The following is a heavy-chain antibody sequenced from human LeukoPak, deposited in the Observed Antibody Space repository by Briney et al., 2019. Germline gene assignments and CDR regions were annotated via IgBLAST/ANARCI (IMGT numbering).Heavy chain of an antibody. D-gene: IGHD6-13*01. Sequence: PRGSLRLSCAASGFTFTNHWMHWVRQAPGKGLVWVSRINSDGSSTSFADSVEGRFTISRDNAKNTLYLQMNSLRAEDTAVYYCARAISHSNYGVDVWGQGTTVTVSS. CDR2: INSDGSST. J-gene: IGHJ6*02. CDR1: GFTFTNHW. CDR3: ARAISHSNYGVDV. V-gene: IGHV3-74*01.